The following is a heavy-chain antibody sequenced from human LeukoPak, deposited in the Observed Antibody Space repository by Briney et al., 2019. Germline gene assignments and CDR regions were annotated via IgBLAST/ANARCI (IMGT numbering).Heavy chain of an antibody. V-gene: IGHV3-33*01. CDR1: GFTFSSYG. Sequence: AGGSLRLSCAASGFTFSSYGMHWVRQAPGKGLEWVAVIWFDGSKKYYADSVKGRFTISRDNSKNTLYLQMNSLRAEDTAVYYCARDRDWGCSYCSYWGQGTLVTVSS. D-gene: IGHD7-27*01. CDR3: ARDRDWGCSYCSY. J-gene: IGHJ4*02. CDR2: IWFDGSKK.